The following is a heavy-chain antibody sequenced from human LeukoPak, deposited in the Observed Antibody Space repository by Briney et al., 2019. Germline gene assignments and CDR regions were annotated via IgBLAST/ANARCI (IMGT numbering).Heavy chain of an antibody. D-gene: IGHD4-23*01. Sequence: GGSLRLSCAASGFTFSNYWMSWVRQAPGKGLEWVANIQQDGSERYYVDSVKGRFTISRDNAKNSLYLQMNSLRAEDTAVYYCARDKVVGTPYFDYWGQGTLVTVSS. J-gene: IGHJ4*02. CDR1: GFTFSNYW. V-gene: IGHV3-7*01. CDR3: ARDKVVGTPYFDY. CDR2: IQQDGSER.